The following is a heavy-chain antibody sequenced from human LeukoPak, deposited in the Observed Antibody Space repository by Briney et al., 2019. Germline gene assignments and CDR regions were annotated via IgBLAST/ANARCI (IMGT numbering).Heavy chain of an antibody. Sequence: ETLSLTCTVSGGSISSSSYYWGWIRQPPGKGLEWVANIKQDGSEKYYVDSVKGRFTISRDNAKNSLYLQMNSLRAEDTAVYYCARQQVNFTLGDIVVVVVATGDWEIDYMDVWGKGTTVTVSS. CDR2: IKQDGSEK. CDR3: ARQQVNFTLGDIVVVVVATGDWEIDYMDV. V-gene: IGHV3-7*01. CDR1: GGSISSSSYY. D-gene: IGHD2-15*01. J-gene: IGHJ6*03.